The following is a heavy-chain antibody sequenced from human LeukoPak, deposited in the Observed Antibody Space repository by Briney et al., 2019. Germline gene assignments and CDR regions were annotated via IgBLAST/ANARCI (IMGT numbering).Heavy chain of an antibody. CDR3: AKDAEPTYTYGKIGY. D-gene: IGHD5-18*01. V-gene: IGHV3-9*01. CDR2: ISWNSGSI. CDR1: GFTFDDYG. Sequence: GRSLRLSCAASGFTFDDYGMHWVRQAPGKGLERVSGISWNSGSIGYADSVKGRFTISRDNAKNSLYLQMNSLRAEDTALYYCAKDAEPTYTYGKIGYWGQGTLVTVSS. J-gene: IGHJ4*02.